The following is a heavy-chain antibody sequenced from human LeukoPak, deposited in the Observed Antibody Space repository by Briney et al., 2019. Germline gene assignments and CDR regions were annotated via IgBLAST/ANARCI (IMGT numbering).Heavy chain of an antibody. D-gene: IGHD1-14*01. V-gene: IGHV3-30*02. CDR3: ARDTGV. CDR1: GFTFSRYG. J-gene: IGHJ4*02. Sequence: GGSLRLSCAASGFTFSRYGMHWVRQAPGKGLEWVAFIRYDGSNKYYADSVKGRFTISRDDSKNTLYLQMSSLRAEDTAVYYCARDTGVWGQGTLVTVSS. CDR2: IRYDGSNK.